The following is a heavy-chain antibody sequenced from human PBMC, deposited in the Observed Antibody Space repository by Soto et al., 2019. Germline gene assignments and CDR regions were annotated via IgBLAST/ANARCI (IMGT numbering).Heavy chain of an antibody. CDR2: ISGYNGDT. D-gene: IGHD2-8*01. CDR3: AKNGQPPYYYGMDV. Sequence: ASVKVSCKASGYTFTRYGISWVRQAPGQGLEWMGWISGYNGDTNYAQKFQGRVTMTVDTSTTTAFMELTSLTSDDRAVYYCAKNGQPPYYYGMDVWGQGTTVTVS. J-gene: IGHJ6*02. CDR1: GYTFTRYG. V-gene: IGHV1-18*01.